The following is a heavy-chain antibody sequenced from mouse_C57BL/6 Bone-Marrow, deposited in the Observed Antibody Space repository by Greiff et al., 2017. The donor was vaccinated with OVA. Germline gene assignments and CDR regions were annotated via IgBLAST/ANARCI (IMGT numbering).Heavy chain of an antibody. D-gene: IGHD1-1*01. CDR3: ARRDYGSSWYFDV. CDR1: GYTFTSYW. Sequence: QVQLQQPGAELVRPGSSVKLSCKASGYTFTSYWMDWVKQRPGQGLEWIGNIYPSDSETHYNQKFKDKATLTVDKSSSTAYMQLSSLTSEDSAVYYCARRDYGSSWYFDVWGTGTTVTVSS. CDR2: IYPSDSET. V-gene: IGHV1-61*01. J-gene: IGHJ1*03.